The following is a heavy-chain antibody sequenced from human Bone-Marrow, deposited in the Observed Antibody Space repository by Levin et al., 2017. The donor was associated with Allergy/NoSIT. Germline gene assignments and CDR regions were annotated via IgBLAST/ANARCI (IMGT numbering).Heavy chain of an antibody. CDR1: GGSISSYY. D-gene: IGHD3-9*01. CDR2: IYYSGST. V-gene: IGHV4-59*01. Sequence: SQTLSLPCTVSGGSISSYYWSWIRQPPGKGLEWIGYIYYSGSTNYNPSLKSRVTISVDTSKNQFSLKLSSVTAADTAVYYCARDITYYDILTGYYNRAAFDIWGQGTMVTVSS. J-gene: IGHJ3*02. CDR3: ARDITYYDILTGYYNRAAFDI.